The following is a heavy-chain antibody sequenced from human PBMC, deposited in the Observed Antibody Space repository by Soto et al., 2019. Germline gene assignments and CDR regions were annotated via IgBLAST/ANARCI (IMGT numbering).Heavy chain of an antibody. CDR2: ISTYNGDT. CDR3: AREGVAAYYYYGMDV. J-gene: IGHJ6*02. Sequence: QVQLVQSGAEVKKPGASVKVSCKASGYTFTRSGISWVRQAPGQGLEWMGWISTYNGDTNYAQTFQGRVTMTTDTSTSTVYMELRSLRYDDTAVYYCAREGVAAYYYYGMDVWGQGTPVTVSS. D-gene: IGHD5-12*01. CDR1: GYTFTRSG. V-gene: IGHV1-18*01.